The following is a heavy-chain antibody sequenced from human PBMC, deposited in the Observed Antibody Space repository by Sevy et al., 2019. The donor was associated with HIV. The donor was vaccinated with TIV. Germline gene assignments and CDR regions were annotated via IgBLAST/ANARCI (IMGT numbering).Heavy chain of an antibody. J-gene: IGHJ4*02. Sequence: GGSLRLSCAASGFTFSNYSMNWVRQAPGKGLEWVSYISSSSTTLYYAVSVKGRFTISRDNAKNSLYLQMNSLSDDDTAVYYCARSGGLRSWGQGTLVTVSS. D-gene: IGHD3-10*01. CDR2: ISSSSTTL. CDR1: GFTFSNYS. CDR3: ARSGGLRS. V-gene: IGHV3-48*02.